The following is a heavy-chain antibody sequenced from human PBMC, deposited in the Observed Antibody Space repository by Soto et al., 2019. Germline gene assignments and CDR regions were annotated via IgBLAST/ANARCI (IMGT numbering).Heavy chain of an antibody. CDR1: GGSISSGGYY. Sequence: QVQLQESGPGLVKPSQTLSLTCTVSGGSISSGGYYWSWIRQHPGKGLEWIGYIYYSGSTYYNPSLKSRVTISVDTSKNQFSLKLSSVTAADTAVDYCARDSYCSGGSCYYYYGMDVWGQGTTVTVSS. V-gene: IGHV4-31*03. CDR3: ARDSYCSGGSCYYYYGMDV. D-gene: IGHD2-15*01. CDR2: IYYSGST. J-gene: IGHJ6*02.